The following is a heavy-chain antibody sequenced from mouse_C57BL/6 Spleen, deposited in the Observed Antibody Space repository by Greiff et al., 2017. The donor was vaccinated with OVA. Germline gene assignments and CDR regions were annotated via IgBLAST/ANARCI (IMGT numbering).Heavy chain of an antibody. J-gene: IGHJ3*01. V-gene: IGHV1-69*01. CDR2: IDPSDSYT. Sequence: QVQLQQPGAELVMPGASVKLSCKASGYTFTSYWMHWVKQRPGQGLEWIGEIDPSDSYTNYNQKFKGKSTLTVDKSSSTAYMQLSSLTSEDSAVYYCARSGYSNPSWFAYWGQGTLVTVSA. CDR3: ARSGYSNPSWFAY. D-gene: IGHD2-5*01. CDR1: GYTFTSYW.